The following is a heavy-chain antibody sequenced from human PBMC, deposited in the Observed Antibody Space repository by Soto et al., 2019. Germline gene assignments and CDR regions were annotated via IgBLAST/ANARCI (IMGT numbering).Heavy chain of an antibody. V-gene: IGHV1-8*01. D-gene: IGHD3-10*01. J-gene: IGHJ6*03. Sequence: QVQLVQSGAEVKKPGASVKVSCTASGYTFTSYDINWVRQATGQGLEWMGWMNPNSGNTGYAQKFKGRVTMTRNTSISTAYMELNSLRSEDTAVYYCARWGILWLGAFQYYYYYYMDVWGKGTTVTVSS. CDR1: GYTFTSYD. CDR3: ARWGILWLGAFQYYYYYYMDV. CDR2: MNPNSGNT.